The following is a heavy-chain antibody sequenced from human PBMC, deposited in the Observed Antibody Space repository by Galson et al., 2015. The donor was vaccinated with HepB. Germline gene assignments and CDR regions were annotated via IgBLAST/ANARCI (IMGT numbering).Heavy chain of an antibody. D-gene: IGHD6-13*01. V-gene: IGHV3-30*02. CDR3: AKGHPIAADRSIDY. J-gene: IGHJ4*02. CDR2: IRYDGSNK. Sequence: SLRLSCAASGFTFSSYGMHWVRQAPGKGLEWVAFIRYDGSNKYYADSVKGRFTISRDNSKNTLYLQMNSLRAEDTAVYYCAKGHPIAADRSIDYWGQGTLGTVSS. CDR1: GFTFSSYG.